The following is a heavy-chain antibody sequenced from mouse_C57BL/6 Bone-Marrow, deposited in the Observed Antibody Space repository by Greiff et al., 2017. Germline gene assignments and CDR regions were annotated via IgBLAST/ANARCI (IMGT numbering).Heavy chain of an antibody. J-gene: IGHJ2*01. V-gene: IGHV1-26*01. Sequence: EVQLQQSGPELVKPGASVKISCKASGYTFTDYYMNWVKQSHGKSLEWIGDINPNNGGTSYNQKFKGKATLTVDKSSSTAYMELLSLASEDSAVYYCARGWQDYWGQGTTLTVSS. CDR1: GYTFTDYY. CDR2: INPNNGGT. CDR3: ARGWQDY.